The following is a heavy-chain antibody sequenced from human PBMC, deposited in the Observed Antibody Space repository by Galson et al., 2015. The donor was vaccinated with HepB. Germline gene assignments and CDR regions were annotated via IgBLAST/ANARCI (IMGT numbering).Heavy chain of an antibody. CDR3: ASLRYFDY. J-gene: IGHJ4*02. CDR2: ISSSSTYI. D-gene: IGHD3-10*01. Sequence: SLRLSCAASGFTFSNYDMNWVRQAPGKGLEWVSSISSSSTYIYYADSVKGRFTISRDNAKNSLHLQMNSLRAEDTAVYYCASLRYFDYWGQGTLVIVSS. V-gene: IGHV3-21*01. CDR1: GFTFSNYD.